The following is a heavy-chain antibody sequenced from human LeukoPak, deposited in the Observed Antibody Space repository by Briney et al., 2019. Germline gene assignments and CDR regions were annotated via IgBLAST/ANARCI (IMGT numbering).Heavy chain of an antibody. J-gene: IGHJ4*02. Sequence: SETLSLTCTVSGGSISSGSYYWSWIRQPAGTGLEWIGRIYTSGSTNYNPSLKSRVTISVDTSKNQFSLKLSSVTAADTAVYYCARSLYSGYDYRPYYFDYWGQGTLVTVSS. V-gene: IGHV4-61*02. CDR3: ARSLYSGYDYRPYYFDY. CDR1: GGSISSGSYY. CDR2: IYTSGST. D-gene: IGHD5-12*01.